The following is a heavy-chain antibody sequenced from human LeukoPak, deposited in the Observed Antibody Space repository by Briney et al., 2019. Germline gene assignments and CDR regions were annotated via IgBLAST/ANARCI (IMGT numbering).Heavy chain of an antibody. Sequence: NTSETLSLTCSVSGGSISSSSSYWGWIRQPPGKGLEWIGGIYYTGSTNYNPSLKSRVTISIDTSKNQFSLKLSSVTAADTAVYYCARSEYGDYGDFDYWGQGTLVTVSS. V-gene: IGHV4-39*07. CDR2: IYYTGST. J-gene: IGHJ4*02. CDR3: ARSEYGDYGDFDY. CDR1: GGSISSSSSY. D-gene: IGHD4-17*01.